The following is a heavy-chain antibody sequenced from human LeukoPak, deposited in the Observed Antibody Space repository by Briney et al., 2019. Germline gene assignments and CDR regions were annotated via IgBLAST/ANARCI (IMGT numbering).Heavy chain of an antibody. CDR2: INPNSGGT. Sequence: GASVKVSCKASGYTFTGYYMHWVRQAPGQGLEWMGWINPNSGGTNYAQKFQGRVTMTRDTSISTAYMELSRLRSDDTAVYYCARAGLIAASGTRPQSVSSYYFDYWGQGTLVTVSS. CDR1: GYTFTGYY. J-gene: IGHJ4*02. D-gene: IGHD6-13*01. V-gene: IGHV1-2*02. CDR3: ARAGLIAASGTRPQSVSSYYFDY.